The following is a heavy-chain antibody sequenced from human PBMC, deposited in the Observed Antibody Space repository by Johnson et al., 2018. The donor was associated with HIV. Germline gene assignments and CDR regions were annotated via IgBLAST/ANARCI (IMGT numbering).Heavy chain of an antibody. CDR3: ARGGYGEVFDI. V-gene: IGHV3-23*04. CDR1: EFTLSSYA. Sequence: VQLVESGGGLVQPGGSLRLSCAASEFTLSSYAMSWVRQAPGKGLEWVSAISGSSGSTYYADSVKGRFTISGDNSKNALFLQMTSLRAEDTAVFYCARGGYGEVFDIWGQGTMVTVSS. D-gene: IGHD4-17*01. J-gene: IGHJ3*02. CDR2: ISGSSGST.